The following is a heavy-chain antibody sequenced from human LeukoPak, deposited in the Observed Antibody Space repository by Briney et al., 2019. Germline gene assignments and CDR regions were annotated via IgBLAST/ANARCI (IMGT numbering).Heavy chain of an antibody. V-gene: IGHV1-69*06. CDR2: IIPIFGTA. CDR1: GGTFSSYA. D-gene: IGHD2-15*01. J-gene: IGHJ6*03. Sequence: SVKVSCKASGGTFSSYAISWARQAPGQGLEWMGGIIPIFGTANYAQKFQGRVTITADKSTSTAYMELSSLRSEDTAVYYCAREVVVGPYYYYMDVWGKGTTVTVSS. CDR3: AREVVVGPYYYYMDV.